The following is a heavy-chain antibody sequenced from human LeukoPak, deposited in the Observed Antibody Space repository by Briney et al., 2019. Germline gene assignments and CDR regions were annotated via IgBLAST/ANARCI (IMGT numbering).Heavy chain of an antibody. CDR1: GGSISSYY. CDR3: ASQMPFTAMEAGDPPLYCQH. J-gene: IGHJ1*01. D-gene: IGHD5-18*01. Sequence: SETLSLTCTVSGGSISSYYWSWIRQPPGKGLEWIGYIYYSGSTNYNPSLKSRVTISVDTSKNQFSLRLSSVTAADTAVYYCASQMPFTAMEAGDPPLYCQHWGQGTLVTVSS. CDR2: IYYSGST. V-gene: IGHV4-59*08.